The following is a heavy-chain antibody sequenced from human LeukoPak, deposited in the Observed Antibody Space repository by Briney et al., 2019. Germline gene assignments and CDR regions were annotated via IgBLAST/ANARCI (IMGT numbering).Heavy chain of an antibody. CDR1: GFTFSSYE. Sequence: GGSLRLSCAASGFTFSSYEMNWVRQAPGKGLEWVSYISSSGSTIYYADSVKGRFTISRDNAKNSLYLQMNSLRAEDTAVYYCARTLRDSSGWNNYYYYYMDVWGKGTPVTVSS. J-gene: IGHJ6*03. D-gene: IGHD6-19*01. CDR3: ARTLRDSSGWNNYYYYYMDV. CDR2: ISSSGSTI. V-gene: IGHV3-48*03.